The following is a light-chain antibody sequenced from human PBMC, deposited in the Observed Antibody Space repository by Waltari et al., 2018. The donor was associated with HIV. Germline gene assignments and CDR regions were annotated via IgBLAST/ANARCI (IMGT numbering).Light chain of an antibody. J-gene: IGKJ2*01. CDR3: QQYYNWPPYT. V-gene: IGKV3-15*01. CDR1: QSVSSN. CDR2: ATS. Sequence: EIVMTQSPATLSVSLGERATLSCRTSQSVSSNLAWYQQKPGQAPRLLIYATSTRATGIPAMFSGSGSGTEFTITISSLQSEDFAVYYCQQYYNWPPYTFGQGTKLEIK.